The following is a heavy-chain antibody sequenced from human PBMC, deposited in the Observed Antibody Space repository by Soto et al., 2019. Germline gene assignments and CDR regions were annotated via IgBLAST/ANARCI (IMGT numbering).Heavy chain of an antibody. V-gene: IGHV3-15*07. CDR3: TTGDDFWSGYYTSPGYYYGMDV. CDR2: IKSKTDGGTT. J-gene: IGHJ6*02. CDR1: GFTFSNAW. Sequence: EVQLVESGGGLVKPGGSLRLSCAASGFTFSNAWMNWVRQAPGKGLEWVGRIKSKTDGGTTDYAAPVKGRFTISRDDSKNTMYLQMNSLKTEDTAVYYCTTGDDFWSGYYTSPGYYYGMDVWGQGTTVTVSS. D-gene: IGHD3-3*01.